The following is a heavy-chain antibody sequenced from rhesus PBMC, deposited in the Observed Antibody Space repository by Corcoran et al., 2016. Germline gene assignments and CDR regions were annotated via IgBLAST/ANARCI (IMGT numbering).Heavy chain of an antibody. J-gene: IGHJ4*01. CDR3: AKERYSSGWANFGY. CDR2: INRGRGNP. Sequence: EVQLVEAGGGLAKPGGSLRLSCAASGLTFSSYWMNWVRQAPGNGLEWVSAINRGRGNPYYADSVKGRFPIARDTSKNTLSLQMNGLSAEDTAVYYCAKERYSSGWANFGYWGQGVLVTVSS. V-gene: IGHV3S25*01. D-gene: IGHD6-31*01. CDR1: GLTFSSYW.